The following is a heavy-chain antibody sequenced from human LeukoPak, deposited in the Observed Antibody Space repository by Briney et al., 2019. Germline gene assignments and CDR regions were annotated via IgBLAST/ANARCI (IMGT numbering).Heavy chain of an antibody. CDR3: ARYYDRWDAFDI. CDR1: GGSISSGDYY. V-gene: IGHV4-30-4*01. D-gene: IGHD3-22*01. Sequence: KTSETLSLTCTVSGGSISSGDYYWSWIRQPPGKGLEWIGYIYYSGSTYYNPSFKSRVTISVDTSKNQFSLKLSSVTAADTAVYYCARYYDRWDAFDIWGQGTMVTVSS. CDR2: IYYSGST. J-gene: IGHJ3*02.